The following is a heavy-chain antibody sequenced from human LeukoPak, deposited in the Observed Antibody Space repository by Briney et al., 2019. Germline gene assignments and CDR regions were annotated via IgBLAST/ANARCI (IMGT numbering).Heavy chain of an antibody. D-gene: IGHD3-22*01. CDR2: LNHSGST. J-gene: IGHJ3*02. Sequence: PSETLSLTCAVYGGSFSGYYWSWIRQPPGKGLEWIGELNHSGSTNYNPSLKSRVTISVDTSKNQFSLKLSSVTAADTAVNYCASKAHYYDSCGYYVNTFHMGGQGTMVTVSS. V-gene: IGHV4-34*01. CDR1: GGSFSGYY. CDR3: ASKAHYYDSCGYYVNTFHM.